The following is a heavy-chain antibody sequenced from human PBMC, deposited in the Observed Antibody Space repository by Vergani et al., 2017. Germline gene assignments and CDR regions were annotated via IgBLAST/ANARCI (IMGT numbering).Heavy chain of an antibody. V-gene: IGHV3-33*08. CDR2: IWHDGGNK. CDR3: VRDRYEGTSPYNGRLLGH. D-gene: IGHD1-1*01. J-gene: IGHJ4*02. Sequence: VQLVESGGGLVQPGGSLRLSCAASGFTLGQYWMHWVRQTPGTGLEWVSVIWHDGGNKHFADSVAGRFAISRDDSKKTVYLEMTNLRAEDTALYYCVRDRYEGTSPYNGRLLGHWGQGTRVTVSS. CDR1: GFTLGQYW.